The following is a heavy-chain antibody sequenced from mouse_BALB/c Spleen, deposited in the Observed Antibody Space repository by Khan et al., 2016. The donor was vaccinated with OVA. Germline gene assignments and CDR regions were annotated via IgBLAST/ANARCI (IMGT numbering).Heavy chain of an antibody. Sequence: VQLQESGPGLVQPSQSLSITCTVSGFSLNNYSVHWVRQSPGKGLEWLGVIWSAGSTDYNAAFISRLTISKDNSRSQVFFKMNSLKPNDTAVYYCARRGYDYGRGALFAYWGQGTLVPVSA. CDR2: IWSAGST. D-gene: IGHD2-4*01. CDR1: GFSLNNYS. CDR3: ARRGYDYGRGALFAY. V-gene: IGHV2-2*02. J-gene: IGHJ3*01.